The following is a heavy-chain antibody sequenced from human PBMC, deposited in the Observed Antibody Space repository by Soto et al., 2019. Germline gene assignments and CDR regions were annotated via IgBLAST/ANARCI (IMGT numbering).Heavy chain of an antibody. CDR3: AREGPIAAAGTTPIYYYGMDV. CDR1: GYTFTSYG. D-gene: IGHD6-13*01. J-gene: IGHJ6*04. V-gene: IGHV1-18*01. Sequence: VASVKVSCKASGYTFTSYGISWVRQAPGQGLEWMGWISAYNGNTNYAQKLQGRVTMTTDTSTSTAYMELRSLRSDDTAVYYCAREGPIAAAGTTPIYYYGMDVWGKGTTVTVSS. CDR2: ISAYNGNT.